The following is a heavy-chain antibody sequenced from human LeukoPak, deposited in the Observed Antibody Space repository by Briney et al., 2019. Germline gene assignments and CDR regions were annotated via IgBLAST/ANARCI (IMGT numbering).Heavy chain of an antibody. CDR2: IYYGGTT. J-gene: IGHJ5*02. CDR3: ARWSSDWENNYFDP. V-gene: IGHV4-39*07. CDR1: FGSISSDSHY. D-gene: IGHD6-19*01. Sequence: SETLSLTCTVSFGSISSDSHYWGWIRQPPGNRLEWIASIYYGGTTQYNPSLKSRATISIDTSNNRFSLRLTSATAADTAVYYCARWSSDWENNYFDPWGQRILVTVSS.